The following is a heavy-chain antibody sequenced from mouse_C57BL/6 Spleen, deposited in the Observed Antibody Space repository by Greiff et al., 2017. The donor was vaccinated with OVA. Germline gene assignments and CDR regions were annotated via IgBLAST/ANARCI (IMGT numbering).Heavy chain of an antibody. CDR1: GYSITSGYY. CDR2: ISYDGSN. J-gene: IGHJ3*01. D-gene: IGHD1-1*01. CDR3: AREGDGSSYAWFAY. Sequence: EVKLMESGPGLVKPSQSLSLTCSVTGYSITSGYYWNWLRQFPGNKLEWMGYISYDGSNNYNPSLKNRISITRDTSKNQFFLKLNSVTTEDTATYYCAREGDGSSYAWFAYWGQGTLVTVSA. V-gene: IGHV3-6*01.